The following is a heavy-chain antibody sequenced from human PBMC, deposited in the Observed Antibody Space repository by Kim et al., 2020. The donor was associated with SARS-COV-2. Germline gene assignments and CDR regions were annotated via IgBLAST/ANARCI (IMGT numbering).Heavy chain of an antibody. CDR3: ALPIVGAPTY. Sequence: GGSLRLSCAASGFTFSSYSMNWVRQAPGKGLEWVSSISSSSSYIYYADSVKGRFTISRDNAKNSLYLQMNSLRAEDTAVYYCALPIVGAPTYWGQGTLVTVSS. CDR1: GFTFSSYS. V-gene: IGHV3-21*01. CDR2: ISSSSSYI. J-gene: IGHJ4*02. D-gene: IGHD1-26*01.